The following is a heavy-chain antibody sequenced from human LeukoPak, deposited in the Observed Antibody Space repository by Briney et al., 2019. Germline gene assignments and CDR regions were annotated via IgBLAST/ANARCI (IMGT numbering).Heavy chain of an antibody. CDR1: GFTFSSYA. D-gene: IGHD4-17*01. V-gene: IGHV3-23*01. Sequence: GGSLRLSCAASGFTFSSYAMSWVRQAPGKGLEWVSAISGSGGSTYYADSVKGRFTISRDNSKSTLYLQMNSLRAEDTAVYYCAKFPTIGDYGDWGQGTLVTVSS. J-gene: IGHJ4*02. CDR3: AKFPTIGDYGD. CDR2: ISGSGGST.